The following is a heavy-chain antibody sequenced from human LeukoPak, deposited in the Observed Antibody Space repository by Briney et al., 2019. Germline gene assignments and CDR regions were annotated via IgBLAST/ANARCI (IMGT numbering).Heavy chain of an antibody. J-gene: IGHJ6*02. Sequence: GASVKVSCKASGYTFTGYYMHWVRQAPGQGLEWMGWINPNSGGTNYAQKFQGRVTMTRDTSISTAYMELSRLRSDDTAVYYCARMAYYYDSSGYYYYYYYYGMDVWGQGTTVTVSS. CDR1: GYTFTGYY. V-gene: IGHV1-2*02. CDR3: ARMAYYYDSSGYYYYYYYYGMDV. D-gene: IGHD3-22*01. CDR2: INPNSGGT.